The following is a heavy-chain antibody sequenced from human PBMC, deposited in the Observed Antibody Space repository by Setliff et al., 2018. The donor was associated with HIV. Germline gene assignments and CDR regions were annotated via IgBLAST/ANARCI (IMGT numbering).Heavy chain of an antibody. J-gene: IGHJ4*02. Sequence: PSETLSLTCTVSGGSISSGSYYWSWIRQPAGKGLEWIGHIYTSGSTNYNPSLKSRVTISVDTSKNQFSLKLSSVTAADTAVYYCARRSGYAEDYWGQGTLVTVSS. D-gene: IGHD5-12*01. CDR3: ARRSGYAEDY. CDR2: IYTSGST. CDR1: GGSISSGSYY. V-gene: IGHV4-61*09.